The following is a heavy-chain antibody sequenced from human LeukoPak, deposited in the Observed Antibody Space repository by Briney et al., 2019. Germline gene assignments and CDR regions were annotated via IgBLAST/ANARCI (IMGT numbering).Heavy chain of an antibody. CDR1: GFTFNKFA. V-gene: IGHV3-23*01. CDR2: IIENGGET. J-gene: IGHJ4*02. Sequence: GGSLRLSCAASGFTFNKFAMSWVRQAPGKGLEWVSGIIENGGETYYADSVRGRFTISRDNSKDTLYLQMNSLRAEDTAVYYCAKDYEYNSNTWYFHWGRGTLVSVSS. CDR3: AKDYEYNSNTWYFH. D-gene: IGHD6-13*01.